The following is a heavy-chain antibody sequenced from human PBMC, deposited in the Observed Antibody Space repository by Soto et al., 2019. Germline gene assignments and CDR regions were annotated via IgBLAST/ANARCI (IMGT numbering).Heavy chain of an antibody. Sequence: QVQLVQSGAEVQKPGASVKVSCKASGYTFTSYYMHWVRQAPGQRLEWMGIINPSGGSTSYVEQLQRRVTITRDTSTSTVHKELSSLRSEDTAVYYWSGHYCRGGSCRMGGYYYYYMDVWGKGTTVTVSS. D-gene: IGHD2-15*01. CDR2: INPSGGST. CDR1: GYTFTSYY. CDR3: SGHYCRGGSCRMGGYYYYYMDV. J-gene: IGHJ6*03. V-gene: IGHV1-46*01.